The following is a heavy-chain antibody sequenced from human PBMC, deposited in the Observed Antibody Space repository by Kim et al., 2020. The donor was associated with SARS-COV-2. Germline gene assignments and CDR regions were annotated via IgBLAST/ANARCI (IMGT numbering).Heavy chain of an antibody. CDR3: ASMVRGVMGDLYFDY. J-gene: IGHJ4*02. D-gene: IGHD3-10*01. CDR2: IYYSGST. V-gene: IGHV4-59*08. Sequence: SETLSLTCTVSGGSISSYYWSWIRQPPGKGLEWIGYIYYSGSTNYNPSLKSRVTISVDTSKNQFSLKLSSVTAADTAVYYCASMVRGVMGDLYFDYWGQGTLVTVSS. CDR1: GGSISSYY.